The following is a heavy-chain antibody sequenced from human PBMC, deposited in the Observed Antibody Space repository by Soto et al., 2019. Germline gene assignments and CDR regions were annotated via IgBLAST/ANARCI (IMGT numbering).Heavy chain of an antibody. D-gene: IGHD5-18*01. V-gene: IGHV4-61*08. CDR1: GGSVSSGDYY. CDR3: ATLLTGGYTYGQDY. Sequence: QVQLQESGPGLVKPSETLSLTCTVSGGSVSSGDYYWSWVRQPPGKGLECIGSIYYRGYTNYNPSLKSRVTISIDTSTNQFSLKLSSVTAADTAVYYCATLLTGGYTYGQDYWGQGTLVTVSS. CDR2: IYYRGYT. J-gene: IGHJ4*02.